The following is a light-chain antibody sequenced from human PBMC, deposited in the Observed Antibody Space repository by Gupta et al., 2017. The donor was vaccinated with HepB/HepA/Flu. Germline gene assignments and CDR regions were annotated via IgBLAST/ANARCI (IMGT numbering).Light chain of an antibody. CDR2: DVS. CDR3: TAYRSTSDSQV. Sequence: QSALTQPASVAGSPGQSITIACPGTSRDVGVYNYVSWYQQHSGKASRVMIYDVSNRSSGVSNRVSGSKSGNTATITTSGLQAEDEADYYCTAYRSTSDSQVFGTGTKVTVL. J-gene: IGLJ1*01. CDR1: SRDVGVYNY. V-gene: IGLV2-14*01.